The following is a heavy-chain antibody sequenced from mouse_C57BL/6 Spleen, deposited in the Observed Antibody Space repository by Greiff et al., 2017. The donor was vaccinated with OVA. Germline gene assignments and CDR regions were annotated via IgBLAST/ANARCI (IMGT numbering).Heavy chain of an antibody. CDR3: AREGVVARGDY. CDR1: GYTFTSYW. V-gene: IGHV1-59*01. CDR2: IDPSDSYT. D-gene: IGHD1-1*01. Sequence: QVQLKQPGAELVRPGTSVKLSCKASGYTFTSYWMHWVKQRPGQGLEWIGVIDPSDSYTNYNQKFKGKATLTVDTSSSTAYMQLSSLTSEDSAVYYCAREGVVARGDYWGQGTTLTVSS. J-gene: IGHJ2*01.